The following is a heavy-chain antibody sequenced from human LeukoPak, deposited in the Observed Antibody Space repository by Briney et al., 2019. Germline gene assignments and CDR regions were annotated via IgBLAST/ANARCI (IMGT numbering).Heavy chain of an antibody. CDR1: GGTFSSYA. CDR3: ARDTRPPYDSSGHYFGFDY. V-gene: IGHV1-69*04. J-gene: IGHJ4*02. CDR2: IIPILGIA. Sequence: SVKVSCKASGGTFSSYAISWVRQAPGQGLEWMGRIIPILGIANYAQKFQGRVTITADKSTSTAYMELSSLRSEDTAVYYCARDTRPPYDSSGHYFGFDYWGQGTLVTVSS. D-gene: IGHD3-22*01.